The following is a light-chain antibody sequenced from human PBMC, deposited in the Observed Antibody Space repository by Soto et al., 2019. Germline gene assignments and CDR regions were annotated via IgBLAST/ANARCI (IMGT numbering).Light chain of an antibody. CDR3: QSFDTRLNSVV. CDR2: GNN. Sequence: QSVLTQPPSVSGAPGQRVSISCTGSSSNIGAGYDVHWYHQLPGTAPKLLLYGNNNRPSGVPDRFSGSKSGTSASLVITGLQAEDEADYYCQSFDTRLNSVVFGGGTKVTVL. V-gene: IGLV1-40*01. CDR1: SSNIGAGYD. J-gene: IGLJ2*01.